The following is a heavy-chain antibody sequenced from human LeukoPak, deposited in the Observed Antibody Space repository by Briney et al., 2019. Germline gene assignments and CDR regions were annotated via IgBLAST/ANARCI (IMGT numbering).Heavy chain of an antibody. Sequence: GGSLRLSCAASGFTVSSNYMSWVRQAPGKGLEWVSVIYSGGSTYYADSVKGRFTISRDNSKNTLYLQMNSLRAEDTAVYYCAREYSSWPVTTYLNWFDPWGQGTLVTVSS. CDR3: AREYSSWPVTTYLNWFDP. J-gene: IGHJ5*02. CDR1: GFTVSSNY. D-gene: IGHD4-17*01. CDR2: IYSGGST. V-gene: IGHV3-53*01.